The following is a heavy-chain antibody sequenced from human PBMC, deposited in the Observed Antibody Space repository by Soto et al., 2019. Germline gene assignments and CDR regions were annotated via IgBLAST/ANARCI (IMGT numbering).Heavy chain of an antibody. D-gene: IGHD3-9*01. CDR1: GYTFSNYA. J-gene: IGHJ6*01. CDR3: AKDRLVLSYFYYGMDV. Sequence: ESGGGLVQPGGSLRLSCVASGYTFSNYAMSWVRQAPGKGLAWVSGISDSGGSTYHAGSVKGRFTISRDNSKNTLYLQMNSLRAEDTAVYYCAKDRLVLSYFYYGMDVWGQGTTVTVSS. CDR2: ISDSGGST. V-gene: IGHV3-23*01.